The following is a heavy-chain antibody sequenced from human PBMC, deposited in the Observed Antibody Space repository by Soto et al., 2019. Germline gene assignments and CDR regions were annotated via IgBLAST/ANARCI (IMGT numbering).Heavy chain of an antibody. CDR1: GGSISSGGYY. D-gene: IGHD3-9*01. Sequence: SETLSLTCTVSGGSISSGGYYWSWIRQHPEKGLEWIGYIYYSGSTYYNPSLKSRATISLDTSKNQFSLELSSVTAADTAVYYCARNYDILPGIFDYWGQGTRVTVSS. CDR3: ARNYDILPGIFDY. CDR2: IYYSGST. V-gene: IGHV4-31*03. J-gene: IGHJ4*02.